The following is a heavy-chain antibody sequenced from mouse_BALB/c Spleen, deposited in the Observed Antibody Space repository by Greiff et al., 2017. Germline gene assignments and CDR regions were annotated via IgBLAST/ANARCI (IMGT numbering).Heavy chain of an antibody. J-gene: IGHJ2*01. V-gene: IGHV5-17*02. D-gene: IGHD3-2*02. Sequence: EVKLMESGGGLVQPGGSRKLSCAASGFTFSSFGMHWVRQAPEKGLEWVAYISSGSSTIYYADTVKGRFTISRDNPKNTLFLQMTSLRSEDTAMYYCAREGRLRNYFDYWGQGTTLTVSS. CDR2: ISSGSSTI. CDR3: AREGRLRNYFDY. CDR1: GFTFSSFG.